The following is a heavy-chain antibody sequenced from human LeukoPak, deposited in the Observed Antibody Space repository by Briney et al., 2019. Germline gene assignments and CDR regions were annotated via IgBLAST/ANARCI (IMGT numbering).Heavy chain of an antibody. D-gene: IGHD3-22*01. CDR1: GFIFSNYA. Sequence: PGASLRLSCAASGFIFSNYAMYWVRQAPGKGLEWVSSISSSSSYIYYADSVKGRFTISRDNAKNSLYLQMNSLRAEDTALYYCAKDMGGSGYPYYFDYWGQGTLVTVSS. V-gene: IGHV3-21*04. J-gene: IGHJ4*02. CDR2: ISSSSSYI. CDR3: AKDMGGSGYPYYFDY.